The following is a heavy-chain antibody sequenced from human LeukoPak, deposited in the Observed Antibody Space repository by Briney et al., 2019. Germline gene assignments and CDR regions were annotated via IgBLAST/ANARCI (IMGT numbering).Heavy chain of an antibody. D-gene: IGHD2-15*01. CDR3: ARACGSPVSGGPDPVVAATLYAFDI. J-gene: IGHJ3*02. V-gene: IGHV4-31*03. Sequence: SQTLSLTCTVSGGSISSGGYYWSWIRQHPGKGLEWIGYIYYSGSTYYNPSLKSRVTISVDTSKNQFSLKLSSVTAADTAVYYCARACGSPVSGGPDPVVAATLYAFDIWGQGTMVTVSS. CDR1: GGSISSGGYY. CDR2: IYYSGST.